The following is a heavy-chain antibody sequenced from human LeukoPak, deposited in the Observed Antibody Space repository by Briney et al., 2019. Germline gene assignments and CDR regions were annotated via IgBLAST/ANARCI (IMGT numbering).Heavy chain of an antibody. CDR2: ISSSSSYI. Sequence: GGSLRLSCAASGLRFSDYYVSWIRQAPGKGLEWVSSISSSSSYIYYADSVKGRFTISRDNSKNTLYLQMNSLRAEDTAVYYCAKDGVGGIAVAGLDYWGQGTLVTVSS. CDR1: GLRFSDYY. CDR3: AKDGVGGIAVAGLDY. V-gene: IGHV3-11*05. J-gene: IGHJ4*02. D-gene: IGHD6-19*01.